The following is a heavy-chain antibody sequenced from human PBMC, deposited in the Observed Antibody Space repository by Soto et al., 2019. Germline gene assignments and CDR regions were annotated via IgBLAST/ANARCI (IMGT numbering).Heavy chain of an antibody. D-gene: IGHD3-3*01. CDR2: IYHSGST. J-gene: IGHJ5*02. V-gene: IGHV4-30-2*01. Sequence: SETLSLTCAVSGGSISSGGYSWSWIRQPPGKGLEWIGYIYHSGSTYYNPSLKSRVTISVDRSKNQFSLELSSVTAADTAVYYCASYYDFWSGNWFDPWGQGTLVTVSS. CDR3: ASYYDFWSGNWFDP. CDR1: GGSISSGGYS.